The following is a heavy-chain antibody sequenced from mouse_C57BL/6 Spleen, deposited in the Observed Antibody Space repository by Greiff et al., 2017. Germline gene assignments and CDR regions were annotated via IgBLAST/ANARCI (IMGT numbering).Heavy chain of an antibody. CDR1: GYTFTSYG. CDR2: IYPRSGNT. Sequence: VQRVESGAELARPGASVKLSCKASGYTFTSYGISWVKQRTGQGLEWIGEIYPRSGNTYYNEKFKGKATLTADKSSSTAYMELRSLTSEDSAVYFCARYYGNYWYFDVWGTGTTVTVSS. CDR3: ARYYGNYWYFDV. V-gene: IGHV1-81*01. J-gene: IGHJ1*03. D-gene: IGHD2-1*01.